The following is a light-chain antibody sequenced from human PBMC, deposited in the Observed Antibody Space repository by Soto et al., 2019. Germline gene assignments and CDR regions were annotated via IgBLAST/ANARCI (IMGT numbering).Light chain of an antibody. Sequence: QAVVTQEPSLTVSPGGTVTLTCGSSTGTVISSHYPYWFQQKPGQAPRTLIYDTSIKHSRTPARFSGSLLGGKAALTLSGAQPEDEADYYCFLSYSGAWVFGGGTKLTVL. CDR2: DTS. CDR3: FLSYSGAWV. V-gene: IGLV7-46*01. J-gene: IGLJ3*02. CDR1: TGTVISSHY.